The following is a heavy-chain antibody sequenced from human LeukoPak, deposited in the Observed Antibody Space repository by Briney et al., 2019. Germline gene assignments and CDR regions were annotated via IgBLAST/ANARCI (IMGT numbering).Heavy chain of an antibody. CDR2: ISGSGGST. CDR1: GFTFSSYG. V-gene: IGHV3-23*01. J-gene: IGHJ6*03. Sequence: GGSLRLSCAASGFTFSSYGMSWVRQAPGKGLEWVSAISGSGGSTYYADSVKGRFTISRDNSKNTLYLQMNSLRAEDTAVYYCARETAYYYYYYMDVWGKGTTVTVSS. CDR3: ARETAYYYYYYMDV.